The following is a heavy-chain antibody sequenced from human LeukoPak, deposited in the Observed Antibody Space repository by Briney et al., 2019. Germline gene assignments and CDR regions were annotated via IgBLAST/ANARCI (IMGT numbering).Heavy chain of an antibody. Sequence: GASLEISCKGSGYSFTTNWIGWVRQMPGKGLEWMGIIYPGDSDTRYSPSFQGQVTISVDKSISTAYLQWSSLTASDTAMYYCARRSYDSSVYCRYMYYFDYWGQGTLVTVSS. D-gene: IGHD3-22*01. CDR1: GYSFTTNW. CDR3: ARRSYDSSVYCRYMYYFDY. J-gene: IGHJ4*02. CDR2: IYPGDSDT. V-gene: IGHV5-51*01.